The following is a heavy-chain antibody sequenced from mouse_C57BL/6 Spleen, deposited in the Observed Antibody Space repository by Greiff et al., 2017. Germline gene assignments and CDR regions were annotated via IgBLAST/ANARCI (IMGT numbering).Heavy chain of an antibody. CDR2: IFPGSGST. J-gene: IGHJ4*01. D-gene: IGHD1-2*01. V-gene: IGHV1-9*01. CDR3: ARMGFYYGGRGAVDY. CDR1: GYTFTGYW. Sequence: QVQLQQSGAELVKPGASVKLSCKASGYTFTGYWIDWVKQRPGHGLEWIGEIFPGSGSTNYNEKFKGKATLTADTSSNTAYMQLSSLTTEDSAVYYCARMGFYYGGRGAVDYWGQGTTVTVSS.